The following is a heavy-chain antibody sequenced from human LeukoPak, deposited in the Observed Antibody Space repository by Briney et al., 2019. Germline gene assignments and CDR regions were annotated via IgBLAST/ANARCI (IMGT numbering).Heavy chain of an antibody. V-gene: IGHV3-9*01. CDR1: GFTFDDFA. J-gene: IGHJ2*01. CDR2: ISYNSDTI. CDR3: AKDYCGGDCYSGWYFDL. D-gene: IGHD2-21*02. Sequence: GGSLRLSCAAYGFTFDDFAMHWGRQAPGKGLEWVSGISYNSDTIAYADSVKGRFTISRDNAKNSLYLQMDSLRAEDTALYYCAKDYCGGDCYSGWYFDLWGRGTLVTVSS.